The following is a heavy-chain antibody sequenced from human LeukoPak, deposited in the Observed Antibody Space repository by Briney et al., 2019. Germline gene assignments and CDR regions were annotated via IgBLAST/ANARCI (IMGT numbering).Heavy chain of an antibody. J-gene: IGHJ4*02. V-gene: IGHV3-48*04. CDR2: ISSSSSTI. CDR3: ARGNGYSSSPFDY. CDR1: GFTFSSYS. Sequence: PGGSLRLSCAASGFTFSSYSMNWVRQAPGKGLEWVSYISSSSSTIYYADSVKGRFTISRDNAKNSLYLQMNSLRAEDTAVYYCARGNGYSSSPFDYWGQGTLVTVSS. D-gene: IGHD6-13*01.